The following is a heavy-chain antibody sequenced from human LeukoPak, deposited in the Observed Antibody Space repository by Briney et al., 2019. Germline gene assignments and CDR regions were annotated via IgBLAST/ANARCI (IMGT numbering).Heavy chain of an antibody. CDR1: GFTFRSYW. CDR2: IQNDGSAT. V-gene: IGHV3-74*01. J-gene: IGHJ3*02. CDR3: ARSLVAGVTLNALDI. Sequence: GGSLRLSCAASGFTFRSYWMHWVRQDPGKGLVWVARIQNDGSATNYADSVKGRFTISRDNAKKTLYVQMNSLRAEDTAVYYCARSLVAGVTLNALDIWGQGTMVTVSS. D-gene: IGHD2-15*01.